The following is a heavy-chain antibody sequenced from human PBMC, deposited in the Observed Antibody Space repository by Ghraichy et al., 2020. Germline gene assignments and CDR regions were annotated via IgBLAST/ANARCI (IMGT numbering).Heavy chain of an antibody. D-gene: IGHD4-11*01. V-gene: IGHV4-39*01. J-gene: IGHJ4*02. Sequence: SETLSLTCTVSGGSISSSSYYWGWIRQPPGKGLEWIGSIYYSGSTYYNPSLQSRVTISVDTSKNQFSLKLSSVTAADTAVYYCARPGLDYLHLSHFDYWGQGTLVTVSS. CDR3: ARPGLDYLHLSHFDY. CDR1: GGSISSSSYY. CDR2: IYYSGST.